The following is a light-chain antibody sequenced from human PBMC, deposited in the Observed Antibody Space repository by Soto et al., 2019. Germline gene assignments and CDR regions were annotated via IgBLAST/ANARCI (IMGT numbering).Light chain of an antibody. J-gene: IGKJ4*01. CDR1: QSVGTY. V-gene: IGKV3-11*01. CDR2: DAS. Sequence: EIVLTQSPAVLSLSPGERATLSCRASQSVGTYLDWYQQKPGQAPRLLIYDASNRATGIPARFSGSGSGTDFTLTISSLEPEDFAVYYCQQRVNWLSFGGGTKVERK. CDR3: QQRVNWLS.